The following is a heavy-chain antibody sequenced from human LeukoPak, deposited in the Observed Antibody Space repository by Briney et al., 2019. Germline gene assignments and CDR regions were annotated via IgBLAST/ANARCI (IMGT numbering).Heavy chain of an antibody. D-gene: IGHD2-15*01. CDR1: GGSISSYY. Sequence: SETLSLTCTVSGGSISSYYWSWIRQPPGKGLEWIGYIYYSGSTNYNPSLKRRVTISVDTCKNELYLKLSSVTAADTAVYYCARGTGWYGRPDAFDIWGQGTMVTVSS. J-gene: IGHJ3*02. V-gene: IGHV4-59*01. CDR3: ARGTGWYGRPDAFDI. CDR2: IYYSGST.